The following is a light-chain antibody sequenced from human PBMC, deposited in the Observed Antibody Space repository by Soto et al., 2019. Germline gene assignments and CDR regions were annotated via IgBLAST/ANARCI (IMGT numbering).Light chain of an antibody. V-gene: IGLV2-11*01. J-gene: IGLJ1*01. CDR3: CSYECSYNYI. Sequence: QSVLTQPRSVSGSPGQSVTISCTGSYSDVGTFYFVSWYQQYPGKGPKLIIFDVTERPSGVPDRFSGSKSGNTASLTISGLQAEDEADYYCCSYECSYNYIFGSGAKVTVL. CDR1: YSDVGTFYF. CDR2: DVT.